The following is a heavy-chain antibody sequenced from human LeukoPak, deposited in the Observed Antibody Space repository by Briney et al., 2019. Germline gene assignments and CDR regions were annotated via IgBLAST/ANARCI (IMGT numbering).Heavy chain of an antibody. CDR1: GFTFSHYA. CDR2: VSGRGDDT. V-gene: IGHV3-23*01. J-gene: IGHJ4*02. D-gene: IGHD5-18*01. CDR3: PRGYTFGNFDY. Sequence: GGSLRLSCVASGFTFSHYAMSWVRQAPGKGLEWVSAVSGRGDDTYYADSVKGRFTISRDNSKNTLSLELNSLRAEDTAIYSCPRGYTFGNFDYWGQGALVTVSS.